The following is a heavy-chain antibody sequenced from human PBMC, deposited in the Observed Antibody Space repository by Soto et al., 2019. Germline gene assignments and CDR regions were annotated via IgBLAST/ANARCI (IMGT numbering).Heavy chain of an antibody. CDR1: GGTFSSYT. V-gene: IGHV1-69*02. J-gene: IGHJ4*02. CDR2: IIPMLGIA. CDR3: ANRGYSYGFVIY. Sequence: QVQLVQSGAEVKKPGSSVKVSCKASGGTFSSYTFSWVRQAPGQGLEWMGRIIPMLGIANYAQKFQGRVTTTAEKSTSTAYMELSSLRSEDTAVYYCANRGYSYGFVIYWGQGTLVTVSS. D-gene: IGHD5-18*01.